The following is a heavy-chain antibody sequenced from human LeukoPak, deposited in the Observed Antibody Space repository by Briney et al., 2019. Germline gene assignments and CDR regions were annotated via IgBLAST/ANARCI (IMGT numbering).Heavy chain of an antibody. V-gene: IGHV1-18*04. CDR3: ARDKLAVAGNWFDP. CDR1: GYTFTGYY. Sequence: ASVKVSCKASGYTFTGYYMHWVRQAPGQGLEWMGWISAYNGNTNYAQKLQGRVTMTTDTSTSTAYMELRSLRSDDTAVYYCARDKLAVAGNWFDPWGQGTLVTVSS. J-gene: IGHJ5*02. CDR2: ISAYNGNT. D-gene: IGHD6-19*01.